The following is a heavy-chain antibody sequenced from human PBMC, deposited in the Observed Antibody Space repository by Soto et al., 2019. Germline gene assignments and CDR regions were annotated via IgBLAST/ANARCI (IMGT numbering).Heavy chain of an antibody. CDR3: TKRQMVRGLHYYALDV. CDR2: ISGSGDTR. J-gene: IGHJ6*02. Sequence: EEQLLESGGGLVQPGGSLRLSCAASGIILINFAVSWVRQAPGKGLEWVSVISGSGDTRYYADSVKGRFTCSRDKSKNTLDLHMNSLRVEDTAAYYCTKRQMVRGLHYYALDVWGQGTTVTVS. V-gene: IGHV3-23*01. CDR1: GIILINFA. D-gene: IGHD3-10*01.